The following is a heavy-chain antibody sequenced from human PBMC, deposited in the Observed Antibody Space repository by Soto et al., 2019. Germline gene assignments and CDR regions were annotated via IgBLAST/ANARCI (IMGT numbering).Heavy chain of an antibody. V-gene: IGHV4-30-4*01. D-gene: IGHD5-18*01. Sequence: PSETLSLTCTVARGSISSPDHHWTWIRQSPGTGLEWIGAIYYSASTYYNPSLVSRIRISVDTSKNQFSLRLTSVPAADTAGYFCPRGYSSRPGGMDVWGQGPTVTVAS. CDR1: RGSISSPDHH. CDR3: PRGYSSRPGGMDV. J-gene: IGHJ6*02. CDR2: IYYSAST.